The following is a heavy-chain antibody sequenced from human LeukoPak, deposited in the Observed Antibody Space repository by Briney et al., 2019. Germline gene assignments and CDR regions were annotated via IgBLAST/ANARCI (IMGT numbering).Heavy chain of an antibody. CDR1: GFTFSSPW. J-gene: IGHJ4*02. Sequence: PGGSLRLSCAAAGFTFSSPWMHWVRQAPGKGLVWASRINSDGSSTIYADSVKGRFTISRDNAKNTLYLQMNSLRAEDTAVYYCVQEGGDYYDSNGPAGGQGTLVTVSS. V-gene: IGHV3-74*01. D-gene: IGHD3-22*01. CDR3: VQEGGDYYDSNGPA. CDR2: INSDGSST.